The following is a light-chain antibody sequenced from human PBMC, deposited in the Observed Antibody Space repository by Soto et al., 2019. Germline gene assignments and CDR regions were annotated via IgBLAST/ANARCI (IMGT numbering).Light chain of an antibody. V-gene: IGKV1-5*01. CDR3: QQHNNYSGT. CDR2: DAS. Sequence: IQMTQSPSTVSASVGDRVTITCRASQSISSWLAWYQQKPGKAPKLLIYDASSLESGFPSRVSGSRSGTKFTLTISSLQTDDFATDYSQQHNNYSGTCGQGTQVAIK. J-gene: IGKJ1*01. CDR1: QSISSW.